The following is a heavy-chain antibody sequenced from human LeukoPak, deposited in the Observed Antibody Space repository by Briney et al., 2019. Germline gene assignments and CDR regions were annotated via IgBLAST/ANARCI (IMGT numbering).Heavy chain of an antibody. CDR3: ARRAEGYSYGCLDY. CDR2: ISWNSGGI. Sequence: PGGSLRLSCAASGFTFDDYAMHWVRQAPGKGLEWVSGISWNSGGIGYADSVKGRFTISRDNAKNSLYLQMNSLRAEDTAVYYCARRAEGYSYGCLDYWGQGTLVTVSS. J-gene: IGHJ4*02. CDR1: GFTFDDYA. V-gene: IGHV3-9*01. D-gene: IGHD5-18*01.